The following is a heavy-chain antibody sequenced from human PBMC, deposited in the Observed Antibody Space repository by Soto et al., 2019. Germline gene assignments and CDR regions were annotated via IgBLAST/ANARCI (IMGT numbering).Heavy chain of an antibody. J-gene: IGHJ4*02. V-gene: IGHV4-39*01. D-gene: IGHD2-15*01. CDR3: ARHTPAISISDH. CDR1: GGSISSSSYY. CDR2: IYYSGST. Sequence: QLQLQESGPGLVKPSETLSLTCTVSGGSISSSSYYWGWIRQPPGKGLEWIGSIYYSGSTYYNPSLKSRVTRSVDTSKNQFSLTLSSVTAADTAVYYCARHTPAISISDHWGQGTLVTVSS.